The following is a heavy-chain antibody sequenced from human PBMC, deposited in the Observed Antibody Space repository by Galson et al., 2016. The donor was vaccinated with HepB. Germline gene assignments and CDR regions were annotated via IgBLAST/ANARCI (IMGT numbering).Heavy chain of an antibody. CDR3: AKDGYFASGSALYGMDV. Sequence: SLRLSCAASGFRFSSYAVSWVRQAPGKGLEWVSGISGSGGRTYYADSVKGRFTISRENSKNTVYLQMNSLRVEDTDLYYCAKDGYFASGSALYGMDVWGQGTTVTVSS. CDR1: GFRFSSYA. V-gene: IGHV3-23*01. CDR2: ISGSGGRT. J-gene: IGHJ6*02. D-gene: IGHD3-10*01.